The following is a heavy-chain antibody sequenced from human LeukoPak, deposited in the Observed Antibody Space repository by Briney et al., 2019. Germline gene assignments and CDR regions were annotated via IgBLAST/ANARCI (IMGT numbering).Heavy chain of an antibody. Sequence: GSSVKVSCKASGGTFSGYAISWVRQAPGQGLEWMGGIIPIFGTANYAQKFQGRVTITTDESTSTAYMELSSLRSEDTAVYYCASGVVDYYDSSGYYDWFDPWGQGTLVTVSS. V-gene: IGHV1-69*05. J-gene: IGHJ5*02. D-gene: IGHD3-22*01. CDR2: IIPIFGTA. CDR1: GGTFSGYA. CDR3: ASGVVDYYDSSGYYDWFDP.